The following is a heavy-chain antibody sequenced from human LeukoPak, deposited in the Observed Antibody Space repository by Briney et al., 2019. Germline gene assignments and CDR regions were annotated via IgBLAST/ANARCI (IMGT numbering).Heavy chain of an antibody. Sequence: GSLSLSCAASGFTFSSYAMSWVRQAPGKGLEWVSAISGSGGSTYYADSVKGRFTISRDNSKNTLYLQMNSLRAEDTAVYYCAKDRRGWLQWGVDAFDIWGQGTMVTVSS. CDR3: AKDRRGWLQWGVDAFDI. D-gene: IGHD5-24*01. V-gene: IGHV3-23*01. CDR2: ISGSGGST. CDR1: GFTFSSYA. J-gene: IGHJ3*02.